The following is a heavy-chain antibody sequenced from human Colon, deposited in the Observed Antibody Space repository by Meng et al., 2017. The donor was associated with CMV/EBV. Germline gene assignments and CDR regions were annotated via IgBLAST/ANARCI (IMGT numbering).Heavy chain of an antibody. D-gene: IGHD1-26*01. Sequence: EVTLGESGGAWFRPGGSLCPSGEPSGFTFSNYWLHWVRQAPGGGLVWVSRISNDESTINYAASVKGRFTISRGTAMLYLDTNSLRAEDTAVYYCVGGTDRWPGVAYWGQGTLVTVSS. CDR2: ISNDESTI. J-gene: IGHJ4*02. V-gene: IGHV3-74*01. CDR1: GFTFSNYW. CDR3: VGGTDRWPGVAY.